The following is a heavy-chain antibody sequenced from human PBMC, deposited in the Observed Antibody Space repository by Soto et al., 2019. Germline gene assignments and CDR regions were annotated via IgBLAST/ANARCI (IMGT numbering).Heavy chain of an antibody. CDR1: GYIITSYA. Sequence: GASVKASCKASGYIITSYAMHWVRQAPGQRLEWMGWINAGNDNTKYSQKFQGRVTITRDTSASTAYMELSSLRSEDTAVYYCSRVGLSSAFDIWGQGTMVTVSS. D-gene: IGHD1-26*01. CDR3: SRVGLSSAFDI. V-gene: IGHV1-3*01. CDR2: INAGNDNT. J-gene: IGHJ3*02.